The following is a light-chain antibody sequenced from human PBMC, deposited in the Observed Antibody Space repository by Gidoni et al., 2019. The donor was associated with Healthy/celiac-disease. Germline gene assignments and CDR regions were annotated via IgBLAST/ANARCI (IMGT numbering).Light chain of an antibody. CDR1: QSVSSY. V-gene: IGKV3-11*01. Sequence: EMVLTQSPATLSLSPGERATLSCRASQSVSSYLAWYQQKPGQAPRLLIYDASNRATGIPARFSGSGSGTDFTLTISSLEPEDFAVYYCQQRSNWPSLTFGGGTKVEI. CDR3: QQRSNWPSLT. J-gene: IGKJ4*01. CDR2: DAS.